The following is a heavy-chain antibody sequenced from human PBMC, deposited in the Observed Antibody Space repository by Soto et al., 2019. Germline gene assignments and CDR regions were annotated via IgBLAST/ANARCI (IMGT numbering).Heavy chain of an antibody. CDR3: AKDRLYCSSTSCYGPMGLFDY. D-gene: IGHD2-2*01. CDR2: ISGSGGST. CDR1: GFTFSSYA. J-gene: IGHJ4*02. Sequence: GGSLRLSCAASGFTFSSYAMSWVRQAPGKGLEWVSAISGSGGSTYYADSVKGRFTISRDNSKNTLYLQMNSLRAEDMAVYYCAKDRLYCSSTSCYGPMGLFDYWGQGTLVTVSS. V-gene: IGHV3-23*01.